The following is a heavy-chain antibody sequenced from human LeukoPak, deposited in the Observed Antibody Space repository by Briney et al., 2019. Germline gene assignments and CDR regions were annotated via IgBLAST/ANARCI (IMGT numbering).Heavy chain of an antibody. J-gene: IGHJ4*02. D-gene: IGHD1-14*01. CDR2: IGANNGNT. CDR3: ARDLDNRNDMYYLDW. Sequence: ASVKVSCKTFGYNFVIYGISWVRQAPGQGLEWMGRIGANNGNTNYAQKYQGRVTVTADTSTSTAYMELRSLRSDDTAVYYCARDLDNRNDMYYLDWWGQGTLVTVSS. V-gene: IGHV1-18*01. CDR1: GYNFVIYG.